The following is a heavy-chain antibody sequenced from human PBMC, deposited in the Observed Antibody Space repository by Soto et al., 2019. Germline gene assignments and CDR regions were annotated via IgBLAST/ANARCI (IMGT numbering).Heavy chain of an antibody. D-gene: IGHD4-17*01. CDR2: ISGSGGST. V-gene: IGHV3-23*01. Sequence: EVQLLESGGGLVQPGGSLRLSCAASGFTFSSYAMSWVRQAPGKGLEWVSAISGSGGSTYYADSVKGRFTISRDNSKNTLYLQMNSLRAEDTAVYYCAKELKGPVTTFPYYYYGMDVWGQGTTVTVSS. J-gene: IGHJ6*02. CDR1: GFTFSSYA. CDR3: AKELKGPVTTFPYYYYGMDV.